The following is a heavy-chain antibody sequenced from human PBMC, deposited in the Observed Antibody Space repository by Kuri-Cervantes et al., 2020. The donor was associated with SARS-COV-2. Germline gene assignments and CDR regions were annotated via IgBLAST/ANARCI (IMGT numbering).Heavy chain of an antibody. D-gene: IGHD2-2*01. V-gene: IGHV3-21*01. J-gene: IGHJ4*02. CDR3: ARDSSPTHSAGPAAIGC. CDR2: ISSSSSYI. CDR1: GFTFSSYS. Sequence: GESLKISCAAAGFTFSSYSMNWVRQAPGKGLEWVSSISSSSSYIYYADSVKGRFTISRDNAKNSLYLQMNSLGAEDTAVYYCARDSSPTHSAGPAAIGCWGQGTLVTVSS.